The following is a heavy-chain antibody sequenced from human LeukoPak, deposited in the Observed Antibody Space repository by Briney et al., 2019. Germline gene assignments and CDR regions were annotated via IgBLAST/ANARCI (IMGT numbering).Heavy chain of an antibody. J-gene: IGHJ1*01. CDR2: ISGTSTYT. CDR1: GFTFSAHY. Sequence: GGSLRLSCAASGFTFSAHYMSWIRQAPGKGLEWISYISGTSTYTDYADSVKGRFTISRDNSKNTLYLQMNSLRAEDTAVHYCAKDRSGYFEYFQHWGQGTLVTVSS. V-gene: IGHV3-11*06. CDR3: AKDRSGYFEYFQH. D-gene: IGHD3-22*01.